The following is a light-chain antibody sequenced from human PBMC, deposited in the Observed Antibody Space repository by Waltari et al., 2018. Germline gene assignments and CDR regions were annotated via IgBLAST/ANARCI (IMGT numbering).Light chain of an antibody. J-gene: IGKJ2*01. V-gene: IGKV1-NL1*01. CDR1: QGIKNF. CDR2: FAS. Sequence: DIQMTQSPSPLSASVGDTVAITCRASQGIKNFLGWYQHKPGEAPRLLLYFASRLESGVPSRFGGSGSGTDCTLTISSLQPEDFATYYCQQFYSLPLTFGQGTKLEIK. CDR3: QQFYSLPLT.